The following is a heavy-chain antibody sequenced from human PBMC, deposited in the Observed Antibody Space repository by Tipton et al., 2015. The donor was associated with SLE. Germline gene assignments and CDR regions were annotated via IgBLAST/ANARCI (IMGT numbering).Heavy chain of an antibody. D-gene: IGHD5-24*01. CDR3: ARNLGPEWMATKRGYFDL. Sequence: GSLRLSCAASGFTFRTYAMAWVRQSPGKGLEWVSLISGGGGSTHYADSVRGRFTIARDNSKNTLYLQMNSLRAEDTAVYYCARNLGPEWMATKRGYFDLWGRGTLVSVSS. V-gene: IGHV3-23*01. J-gene: IGHJ2*01. CDR1: GFTFRTYA. CDR2: ISGGGGST.